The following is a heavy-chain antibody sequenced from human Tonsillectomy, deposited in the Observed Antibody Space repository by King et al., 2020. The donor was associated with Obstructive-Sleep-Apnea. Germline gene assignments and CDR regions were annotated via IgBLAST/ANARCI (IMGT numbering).Heavy chain of an antibody. Sequence: QLQESGPGLVKPSETLSLTCTVSGGSISSSSYYWGWIRQPPGKGLELIGSIYYSGSTYYNPSLKSRVTISVDTSKNQFSLKLSSVTAADTAVYSCVRMSFTAKAEDYGLDVWGQGTPVTVSS. D-gene: IGHD2-15*01. CDR1: GGSISSSSYY. CDR2: IYYSGST. V-gene: IGHV4-39*07. J-gene: IGHJ6*02. CDR3: VRMSFTAKAEDYGLDV.